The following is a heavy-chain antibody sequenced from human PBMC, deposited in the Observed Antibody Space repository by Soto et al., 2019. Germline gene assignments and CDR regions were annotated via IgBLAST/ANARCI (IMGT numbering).Heavy chain of an antibody. CDR1: GASVNSGGYY. V-gene: IGHV4-31*03. CDR2: IYFSGST. D-gene: IGHD1-26*01. Sequence: LSLTCTVSGASVNSGGYYWSWIRQLPGKGREGIGYIYFSGSTYYNPSFESRLTISLDPSRNQFSLKLSSMTAADTAVYYCATGNAWEALLAYWGQGTLVTVSS. J-gene: IGHJ4*02. CDR3: ATGNAWEALLAY.